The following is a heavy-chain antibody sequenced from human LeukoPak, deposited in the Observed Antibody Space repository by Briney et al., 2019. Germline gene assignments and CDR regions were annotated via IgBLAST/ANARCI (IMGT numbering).Heavy chain of an antibody. V-gene: IGHV4-59*01. D-gene: IGHD3-22*01. CDR2: IYYSGST. Sequence: SETLSLTCTVSGGSISSYYWNWIRQPPGKGLEWIGYIYYSGSTNYNPSLKSRVTISVDTSKNQFSLKLSSVTAADTAVYYCARDTWGYYDGSGYYYYFDYWGQGTLVTVSS. J-gene: IGHJ4*02. CDR3: ARDTWGYYDGSGYYYYFDY. CDR1: GGSISSYY.